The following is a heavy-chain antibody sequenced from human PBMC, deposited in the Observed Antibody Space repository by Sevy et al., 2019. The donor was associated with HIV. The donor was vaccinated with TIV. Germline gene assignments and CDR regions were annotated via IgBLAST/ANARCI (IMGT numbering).Heavy chain of an antibody. CDR1: GFAFGDYA. V-gene: IGHV3-9*01. CDR2: VSWNSGAI. J-gene: IGHJ6*02. D-gene: IGHD2-2*02. CDR3: AKDINRGCDSINCYTYYYYYYGLDA. Sequence: GGSLRLSCATSGFAFGDYAMHWVREAPGKGLEWVAGVSWNSGAIDYAASVKGRFTISRDHAKSSLYLQMNSLRAEDTALYYCAKDINRGCDSINCYTYYYYYYGLDAWGQWTTVTVSS.